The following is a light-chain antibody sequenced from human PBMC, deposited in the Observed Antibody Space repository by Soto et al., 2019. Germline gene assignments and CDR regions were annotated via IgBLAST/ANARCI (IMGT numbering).Light chain of an antibody. CDR2: FAS. Sequence: VMTQSPATLSVSPGERAALSCRASQSVSTNLAWYQQKPGQPPRLLIYFASNRATGIPARFSGSGSGTDFTLTISSLEPEDFAIYYCQQRSSWPRTFGQGTKVDIK. V-gene: IGKV3-11*01. CDR1: QSVSTN. J-gene: IGKJ1*01. CDR3: QQRSSWPRT.